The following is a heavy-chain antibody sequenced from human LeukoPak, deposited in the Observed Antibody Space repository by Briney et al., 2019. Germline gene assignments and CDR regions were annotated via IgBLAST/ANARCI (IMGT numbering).Heavy chain of an antibody. CDR3: ARDGLYCSSTSCFFDY. D-gene: IGHD2-2*01. J-gene: IGHJ4*03. Sequence: GGSLRLSCAASGFTFSSYSMSWVRQAPGKGLEWVSAITSSSSHIYYADSVKGRFTISRDNAKKSMYLQMNSLRAEDTAVYYCARDGLYCSSTSCFFDYWGQGTLVTVSS. CDR1: GFTFSSYS. V-gene: IGHV3-21*01. CDR2: ITSSSSHI.